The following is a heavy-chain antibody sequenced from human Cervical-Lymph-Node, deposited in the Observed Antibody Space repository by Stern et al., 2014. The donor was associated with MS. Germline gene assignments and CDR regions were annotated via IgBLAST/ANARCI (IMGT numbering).Heavy chain of an antibody. V-gene: IGHV1-2*02. CDR1: GYTFTDHH. D-gene: IGHD3-10*01. CDR2: ITPSSGDT. CDR3: ARGTLADP. J-gene: IGHJ5*02. Sequence: VQLVESGAEVKKPGASVKVSCKTSGYTFTDHHLHWVPQAPGQGLEWMGWITPSSGDTNYAQKFQGRVTVTRDTSISTVYMELSSLKSDDTAVYFCARGTLADPWGQGTLVTVSS.